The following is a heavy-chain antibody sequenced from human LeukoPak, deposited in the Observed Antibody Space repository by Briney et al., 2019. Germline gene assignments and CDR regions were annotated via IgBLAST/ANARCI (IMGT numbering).Heavy chain of an antibody. CDR2: IYSGGST. V-gene: IGHV3-53*01. CDR3: ARDAAAQQLVHYFDY. D-gene: IGHD6-13*01. Sequence: GGSLRLSCAASGFTVSSNYMSWVRQAPGKGLEWVSLIYSGGSTYYAVSVKGRFTISRDNSKNTLYLQMNSLRAEDTAVYYCARDAAAQQLVHYFDYWGQGTLVTVSS. CDR1: GFTVSSNY. J-gene: IGHJ4*02.